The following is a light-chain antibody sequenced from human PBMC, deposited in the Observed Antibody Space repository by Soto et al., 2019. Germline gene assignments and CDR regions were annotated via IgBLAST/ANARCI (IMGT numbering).Light chain of an antibody. Sequence: EIVLTQSPGTLSLSPGERATLSCRASQSVGNNYLAWYQQKPGQAPRFLIYDASSRATGIPDRFSGSGSGTDFTLTISRLEPEDFAVYYCEQYGSTPLTFVGGTKVEIK. V-gene: IGKV3-20*01. CDR3: EQYGSTPLT. CDR1: QSVGNNY. J-gene: IGKJ4*01. CDR2: DAS.